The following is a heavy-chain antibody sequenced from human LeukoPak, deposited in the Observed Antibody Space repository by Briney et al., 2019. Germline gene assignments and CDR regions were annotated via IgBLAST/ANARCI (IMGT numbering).Heavy chain of an antibody. CDR1: EFSVGSNY. Sequence: GGSLRLSCAASEFSVGSNYMTWVRQAPGKGLEWVSLIYSGGSTYYADSVKGRFTISRDNSKNTLYLQMNSLRAEDTAVYYCARGPGSRFDPWGQGTLVTVSS. D-gene: IGHD1-14*01. CDR3: ARGPGSRFDP. V-gene: IGHV3-53*01. CDR2: IYSGGST. J-gene: IGHJ5*02.